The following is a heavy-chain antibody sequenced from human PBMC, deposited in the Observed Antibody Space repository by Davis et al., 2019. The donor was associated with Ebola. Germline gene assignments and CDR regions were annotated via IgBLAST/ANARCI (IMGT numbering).Heavy chain of an antibody. CDR2: VSGSGDHT. J-gene: IGHJ6*02. V-gene: IGHV3-23*01. Sequence: GESLKISCLASGFPFSTYAINWVRQAPGKGLEWISGVSGSGDHTYYADSVEGRFTISRDNSKNTLYLQMNSLGVDDTALYYCAKDQGRGPYGMDVWGQGTTVTVSS. CDR3: AKDQGRGPYGMDV. CDR1: GFPFSTYA. D-gene: IGHD2-15*01.